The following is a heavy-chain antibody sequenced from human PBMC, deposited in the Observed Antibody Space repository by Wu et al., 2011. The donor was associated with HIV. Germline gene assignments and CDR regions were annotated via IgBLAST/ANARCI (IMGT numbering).Heavy chain of an antibody. CDR1: GGTFRRYA. V-gene: IGHV1-69*15. J-gene: IGHJ5*02. CDR3: ASQYCSGDSCYPYNWFDP. CDR2: IILIFGTA. Sequence: QVQLVQSGAEVKKPGSSVKVSCKASGGTFRRYAISWVRQAPGQGLEWLGRIILIFGTANYAQKFQGRVTITADESTSTAYMELSSLTSEDTALYYCASQYCSGDSCYPYNWFDPWGPGNPGHRLL. D-gene: IGHD2-15*01.